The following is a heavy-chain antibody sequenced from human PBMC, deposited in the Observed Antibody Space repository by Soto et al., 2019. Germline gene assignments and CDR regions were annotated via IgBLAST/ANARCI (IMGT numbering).Heavy chain of an antibody. J-gene: IGHJ5*02. CDR1: GFTFSIAW. V-gene: IGHV3-15*01. CDR2: IKSKANGETT. Sequence: EVQLVESGGGLVQPGGSLRISCAVSGFTFSIAWMSWVRQAPGKGLEWVGRIKSKANGETTDYAAPVKGRFTISRDDSKNTLYLQMNTLKTDDTAVYYCTKDDPINTSWGQGTLVTVSS. CDR3: TKDDPINTS. D-gene: IGHD3-16*01.